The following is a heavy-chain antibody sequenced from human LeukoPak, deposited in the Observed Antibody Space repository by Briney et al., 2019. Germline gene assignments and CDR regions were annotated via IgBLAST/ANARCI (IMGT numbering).Heavy chain of an antibody. CDR3: ARRPTTIFGVVITYYYYYGMDV. CDR1: GGSFSGYY. V-gene: IGHV4-34*01. CDR2: INHSGST. D-gene: IGHD3-3*01. J-gene: IGHJ6*02. Sequence: SETLSLTCAVCGGSFSGYYWSWIRQPPGKGLEWIGEINHSGSTNYNPSLKSRVTISVDTSKNQFSLKLSSVTAADTAVYYCARRPTTIFGVVITYYYYYGMDVWGQGTTVTVSS.